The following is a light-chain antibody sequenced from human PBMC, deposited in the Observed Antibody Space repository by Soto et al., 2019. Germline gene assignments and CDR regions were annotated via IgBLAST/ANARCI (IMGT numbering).Light chain of an antibody. CDR1: QAIGDW. Sequence: DIPMTQSPSSVSASVGDRVTITCRASQAIGDWLAWYQQKPGKAPNLLIYATSTLQSGVPSRFSGRGSETEFSLTISSLQPEDFATYYFHQADISQLTFGGGTRVQI. V-gene: IGKV1-12*01. J-gene: IGKJ4*01. CDR3: HQADISQLT. CDR2: ATS.